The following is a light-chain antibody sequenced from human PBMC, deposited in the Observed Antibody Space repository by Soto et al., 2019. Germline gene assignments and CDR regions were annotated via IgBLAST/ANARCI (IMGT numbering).Light chain of an antibody. V-gene: IGKV1-6*01. CDR3: QQLFDSPIT. CDR1: QDIRND. Sequence: AIQMTQSPSSLSASVGDRVTITCGASQDIRNDLAWYQQKPGQAPHLLIFAAFNLQSGVPSRLSGGGSGTEFSLTITSLQPEDFATYYCQQLFDSPITFGQGTRLEIK. CDR2: AAF. J-gene: IGKJ5*01.